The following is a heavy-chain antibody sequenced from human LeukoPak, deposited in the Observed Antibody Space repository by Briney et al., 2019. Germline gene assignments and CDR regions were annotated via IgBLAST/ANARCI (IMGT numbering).Heavy chain of an antibody. CDR1: GGSFSGYY. V-gene: IGHV4-34*01. CDR3: ARGEYYYDSRFDY. CDR2: INHSGST. J-gene: IGHJ4*02. Sequence: SETLSLTCAVYGGSFSGYYWSWIRQPPGKGLEWIGEINHSGSTNYNPSLKSRVTISVDTSKNQFSLKLSSVTAADTAVYYCARGEYYYDSRFDYWGQGTLVTVSS. D-gene: IGHD3-22*01.